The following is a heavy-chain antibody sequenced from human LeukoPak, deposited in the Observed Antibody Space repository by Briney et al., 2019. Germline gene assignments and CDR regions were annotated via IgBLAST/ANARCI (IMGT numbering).Heavy chain of an antibody. Sequence: SETLSLTCTVSTGSVSGCYWSWIRQPAGRGLEWIGRISASGDTSYNPSLKGRVTVSVDTSKNQFSLKLSSVTAADTAVYYCARDDRRDAFDIWGQGTMVTVSS. CDR2: ISASGDT. CDR1: TGSVSGCY. V-gene: IGHV4-4*07. J-gene: IGHJ3*02. CDR3: ARDDRRDAFDI.